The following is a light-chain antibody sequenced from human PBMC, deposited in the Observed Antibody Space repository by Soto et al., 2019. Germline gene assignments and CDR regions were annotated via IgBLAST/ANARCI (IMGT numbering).Light chain of an antibody. CDR3: CSYAGSYTLL. J-gene: IGLJ2*01. Sequence: QSALTQPRSVSGSPGQSVTISCTGTSSDVGGYNFVSWYQQHPGKAPKLMISDVSVRPSGVPDRFSGSKSANTASLTISGLQAEDEADYFCCSYAGSYTLLFGGGTKVTVL. V-gene: IGLV2-11*01. CDR1: SSDVGGYNF. CDR2: DVS.